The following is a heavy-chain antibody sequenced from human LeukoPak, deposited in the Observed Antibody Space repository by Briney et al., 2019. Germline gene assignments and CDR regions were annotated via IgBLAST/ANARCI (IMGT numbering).Heavy chain of an antibody. CDR1: GXXFSSXA. CDR3: VKGQTYYYGSGPWGY. CDR2: ISSNGGST. V-gene: IGHV3-64D*06. Sequence: GGXXRXXCSXXGXXFSSXAXXWVRQAPGKGLEYVSAISSNGGSTYYADSVKGRFTISRDNSKNTLYLQMSSLRAEDTAVYYCVKGQTYYYGSGPWGYWGQGTLVTVSS. J-gene: IGHJ4*02. D-gene: IGHD3-10*01.